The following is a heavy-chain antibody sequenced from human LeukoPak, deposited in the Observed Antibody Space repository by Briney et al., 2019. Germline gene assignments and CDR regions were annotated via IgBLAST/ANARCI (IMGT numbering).Heavy chain of an antibody. Sequence: SETLSLTCTVSGGPISSDSYYWGWIRQPPGKGLQWIGCIYYSGSTYYKPSLKSRVTISVDTSKNQFSLKLSSVTAADTAVYYCARDHLRYSSSWYVFVGYMDVWGKGTTVTVSS. CDR3: ARDHLRYSSSWYVFVGYMDV. CDR2: IYYSGST. CDR1: GGPISSDSYY. J-gene: IGHJ6*03. V-gene: IGHV4-39*02. D-gene: IGHD6-13*01.